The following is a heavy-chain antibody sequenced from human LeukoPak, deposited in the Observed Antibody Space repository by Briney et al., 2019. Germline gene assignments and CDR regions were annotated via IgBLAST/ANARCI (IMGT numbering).Heavy chain of an antibody. CDR3: ARGRGGIVPYY. J-gene: IGHJ4*02. CDR2: IYYSGNT. Sequence: RASETLSLTCTVSGGSISNYYWNWIRQHPGKGLEWIGYIYYSGNTYYNPSLKSRVTISVDTSKNQFSLKVSSVTAADTAVYYCARGRGGIVPYYWGQGTQVTVSS. D-gene: IGHD1-26*01. CDR1: GGSISNYY. V-gene: IGHV4-59*06.